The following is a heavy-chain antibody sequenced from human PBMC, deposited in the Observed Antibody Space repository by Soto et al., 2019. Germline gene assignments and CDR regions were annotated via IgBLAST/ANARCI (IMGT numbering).Heavy chain of an antibody. V-gene: IGHV1-69*13. J-gene: IGHJ6*02. Sequence: SVKVSCKASGGTFSSYAISWVRQAPGQGLEWMGGIIPIFGTANYAQKFQGRVTITADESTSTAYMELSSLRSEDTAVYYCARQGVDYGDYATENYYYYGMDVWGQGTTVTVS. CDR2: IIPIFGTA. CDR3: ARQGVDYGDYATENYYYYGMDV. D-gene: IGHD4-17*01. CDR1: GGTFSSYA.